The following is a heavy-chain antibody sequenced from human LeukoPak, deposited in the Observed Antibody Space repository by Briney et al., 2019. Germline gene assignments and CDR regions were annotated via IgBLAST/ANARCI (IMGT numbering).Heavy chain of an antibody. CDR1: GFTFSSYA. CDR2: ISGSGGST. J-gene: IGHJ4*02. CDR3: ARDADSSGYYYPGYDLGGSGFDY. Sequence: PGGSLRLSCAASGFTFSSYAMSWVRQAPGKGLEWVSAISGSGGSTYYADSVKGRFTISRDNSKNTLYLQMNSLRAEDTAVYYCARDADSSGYYYPGYDLGGSGFDYWGQGTLVTVSS. V-gene: IGHV3-23*01. D-gene: IGHD3-22*01.